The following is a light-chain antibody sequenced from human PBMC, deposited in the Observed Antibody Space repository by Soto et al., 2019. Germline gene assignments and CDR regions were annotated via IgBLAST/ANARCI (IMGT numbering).Light chain of an antibody. V-gene: IGKV2-28*01. CDR1: QSLLYSNGYNY. J-gene: IGKJ4*01. Sequence: EIVLTQSPLSLPVTPGEQASISCRSSQSLLYSNGYNYLVWYLQRPGQSPQLLIYLGSNRASGVPDRFRGSGSGTDFTLKISRVEAEEVGVYYCMQALQTPPTFGGGTKVEIK. CDR3: MQALQTPPT. CDR2: LGS.